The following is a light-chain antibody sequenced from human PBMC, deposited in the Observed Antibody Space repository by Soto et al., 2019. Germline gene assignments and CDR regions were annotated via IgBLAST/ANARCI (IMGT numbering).Light chain of an antibody. CDR3: PPYATGLRGV. CDR2: ANN. J-gene: IGLJ1*01. CDR1: SSNIGAGYD. V-gene: IGLV1-40*01. Sequence: QSVLTQPPSVSGAPGQRVTISCTGSSSNIGAGYDVHWYQQFPGTAPKLLIYANNNRPSGVPDRFSASKSGTSASLAITGRQADDEADYYCPPYATGLRGVFGTGTKLTVL.